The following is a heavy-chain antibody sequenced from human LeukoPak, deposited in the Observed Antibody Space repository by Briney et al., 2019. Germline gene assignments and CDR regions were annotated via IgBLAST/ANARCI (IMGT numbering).Heavy chain of an antibody. J-gene: IGHJ3*02. Sequence: SETLSLTCTVSGGSISSYYWSWIRQPPGKGLEWIGYIYYSGSTNYNPSLKSRVTISVDTSKNQFSLKLSSVTAADTAVYYCAPYKSKLRYFDWPGYDAFDIWGQGTMLTVSS. CDR1: GGSISSYY. D-gene: IGHD3-9*01. CDR3: APYKSKLRYFDWPGYDAFDI. V-gene: IGHV4-59*01. CDR2: IYYSGST.